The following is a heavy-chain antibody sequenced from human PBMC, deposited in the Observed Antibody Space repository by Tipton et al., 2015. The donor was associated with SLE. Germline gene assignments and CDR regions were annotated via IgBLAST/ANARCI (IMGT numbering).Heavy chain of an antibody. D-gene: IGHD6-13*01. CDR1: GAPISSYY. J-gene: IGHJ5*02. Sequence: GLVKPSETLSLTCLISGAPISSYYWSWIRQRPGKGLEWIGHIYYSGTTYYNASLRSRLLISLDTSKNHFSMTLTSVTVADTAVYYCASLTSSSWDGVWFDPWGPGTLVIVSS. CDR3: ASLTSSSWDGVWFDP. CDR2: IYYSGTT. V-gene: IGHV4-59*06.